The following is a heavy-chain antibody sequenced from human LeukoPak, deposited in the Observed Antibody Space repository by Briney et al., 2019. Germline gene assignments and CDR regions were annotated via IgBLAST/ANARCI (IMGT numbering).Heavy chain of an antibody. Sequence: GGSLRLSCAASGFTFSSYSMNWVRQAPGKGLEWVSFISSSSSYIYYADSVKGRFTISRDNAKNSLYLQMNSLRADDTAVYYCAKGRGWEASYYYYYMDVWGKGTTVTISS. CDR3: AKGRGWEASYYYYYMDV. D-gene: IGHD1-26*01. J-gene: IGHJ6*03. V-gene: IGHV3-21*01. CDR2: ISSSSSYI. CDR1: GFTFSSYS.